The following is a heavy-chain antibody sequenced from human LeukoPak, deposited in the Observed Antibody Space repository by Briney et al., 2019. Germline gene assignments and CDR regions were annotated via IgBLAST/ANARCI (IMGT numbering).Heavy chain of an antibody. CDR3: ARDLGSSWYSNAFDI. J-gene: IGHJ3*02. Sequence: SVKVSCKASGGTFSSYAISWVRQAPGQGLEWMGGIIPIFGTANYAQKFQGRVTITADESTSTAYMEQSSLRSEDTAVYYCARDLGSSWYSNAFDIWGQGTMVTVSS. D-gene: IGHD6-13*01. V-gene: IGHV1-69*13. CDR2: IIPIFGTA. CDR1: GGTFSSYA.